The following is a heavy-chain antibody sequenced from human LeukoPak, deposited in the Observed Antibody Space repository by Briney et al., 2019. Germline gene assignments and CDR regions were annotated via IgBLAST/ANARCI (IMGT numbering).Heavy chain of an antibody. Sequence: GGSLRLSCAASGFTFSSYAMSWVRQAPGKGLEWVAVISYDGSNKYYADSVKGRFTISRDNSKNTLYLQMNSLRAEDTAVYYCARSTSRGYSYGSSHSLDYWGQGTLVTVSS. CDR1: GFTFSSYA. J-gene: IGHJ4*02. D-gene: IGHD5-18*01. V-gene: IGHV3-30*04. CDR3: ARSTSRGYSYGSSHSLDY. CDR2: ISYDGSNK.